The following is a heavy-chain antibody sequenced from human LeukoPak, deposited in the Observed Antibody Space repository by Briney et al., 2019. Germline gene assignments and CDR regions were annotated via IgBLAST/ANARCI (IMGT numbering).Heavy chain of an antibody. D-gene: IGHD3-10*01. J-gene: IGHJ4*02. V-gene: IGHV3-30-3*01. CDR3: ARDSYGSGSYLYYFDY. CDR1: GFTFSSYA. CDR2: ISYDGSNK. Sequence: GRSLRLSCAASGFTFSSYAMHWVRQAPGKGLEWVAVISYDGSNKYYADPVKGRFTISRDNSKNTLYLQMNSLRAEDTAVYYCARDSYGSGSYLYYFDYWGQGTLVTVSS.